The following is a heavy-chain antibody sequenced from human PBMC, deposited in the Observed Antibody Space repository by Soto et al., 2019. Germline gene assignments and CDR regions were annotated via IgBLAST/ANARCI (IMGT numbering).Heavy chain of an antibody. V-gene: IGHV3-21*01. D-gene: IGHD3-3*01. CDR2: ISSSSSYI. CDR3: ARGESITIYYYYYGMDV. J-gene: IGHJ6*02. CDR1: GFTFSSYS. Sequence: GGSLRLSCAASGFTFSSYSMNWVRQAPGKGLEWVSSISSSSSYIYYADSVKGRFTISRDNSKNTLYLQMNSLRAEDTAVYYCARGESITIYYYYYGMDVWGQGTTVTVSS.